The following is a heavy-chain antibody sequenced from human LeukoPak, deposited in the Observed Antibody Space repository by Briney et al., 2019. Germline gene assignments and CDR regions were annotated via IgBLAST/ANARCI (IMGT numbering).Heavy chain of an antibody. V-gene: IGHV3-21*01. CDR3: AREGLTGLWYDF. Sequence: GGSLRLSCAASGFTFSHYTMNWVRQAPGKGLEWVSSISSSSSYIYYPDSLKGRFTISRDNAKNSLYLQMNSLRAEDTAVYYCAREGLTGLWYDFWGQGTLATVSS. J-gene: IGHJ4*02. D-gene: IGHD3/OR15-3a*01. CDR1: GFTFSHYT. CDR2: ISSSSSYI.